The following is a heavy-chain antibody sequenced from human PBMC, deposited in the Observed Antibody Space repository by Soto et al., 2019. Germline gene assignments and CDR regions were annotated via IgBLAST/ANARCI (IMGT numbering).Heavy chain of an antibody. CDR2: ISSSSSYT. J-gene: IGHJ4*02. V-gene: IGHV3-11*06. D-gene: IGHD1-20*01. Sequence: PGGSLRLSCAASGFTFSDYYMSWIRQAPGKGLEWVSYISSSSSYTNYADSVKGRFTISRDNAKNSLYLQMNSLRAEDTAVYYCARDLRYNWNYFDYWGQGTLVTVSS. CDR3: ARDLRYNWNYFDY. CDR1: GFTFSDYY.